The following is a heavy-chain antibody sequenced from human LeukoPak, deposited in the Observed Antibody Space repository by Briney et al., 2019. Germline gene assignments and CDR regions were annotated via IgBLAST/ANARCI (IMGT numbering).Heavy chain of an antibody. J-gene: IGHJ4*02. CDR1: GFTFDDYG. V-gene: IGHV3-30*03. D-gene: IGHD6-19*01. CDR3: FSSGWSGDYY. CDR2: ISHDGSKE. Sequence: GGSLRLSCAASGFTFDDYGMSWVRQAPGKGLEWVAVISHDGSKENYADSVKGRFTISRDNSKSMVYLQMNGLRNEDTAVFYCFSSGWSGDYYWGQGSLVIVSS.